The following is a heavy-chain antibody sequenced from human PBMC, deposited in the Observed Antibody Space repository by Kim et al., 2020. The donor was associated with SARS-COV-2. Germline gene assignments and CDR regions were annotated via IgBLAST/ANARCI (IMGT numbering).Heavy chain of an antibody. D-gene: IGHD3-10*01. CDR3: ARGNYGSSWYFDL. CDR1: GGSFSGYY. J-gene: IGHJ2*01. CDR2: INHSGST. V-gene: IGHV4-34*01. Sequence: SETLSLTCAVYGGSFSGYYWSWIRQPPGKGLEWIGEINHSGSTNYNPSLKSRVTISVDTSKNQFSLKLSSVTAADTAVYYCARGNYGSSWYFDLWGRGTLVTVSS.